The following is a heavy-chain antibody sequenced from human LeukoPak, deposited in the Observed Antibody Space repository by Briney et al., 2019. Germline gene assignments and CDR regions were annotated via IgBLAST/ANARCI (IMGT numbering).Heavy chain of an antibody. V-gene: IGHV4-59*01. J-gene: IGHJ4*02. CDR2: IYYSGST. Sequence: PSETLSLTCTVSGGSISSYYWSWIRQPPGKGLEWIGYIYYSGSTNYNPSLKSRVTISVDTSKNQFSLKLSSVTAGDAAVDCWASGGGGEFDYWGQGTLVTVSS. CDR1: GGSISSYY. D-gene: IGHD2-21*01. CDR3: ASGGGGEFDY.